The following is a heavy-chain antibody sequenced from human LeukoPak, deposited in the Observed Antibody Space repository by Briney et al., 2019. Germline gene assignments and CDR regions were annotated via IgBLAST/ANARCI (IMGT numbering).Heavy chain of an antibody. Sequence: QSGGSLRLSCAASGFTFSSYAMSWVRQAPGKGLEWVSAINGSGGSTYYADSVKGRFTISRDNSENTLYLQMNSLRAEDTAVYYCAKDYYGSGSYRTPDAYFDYWGQGTLVTVSS. J-gene: IGHJ4*02. CDR3: AKDYYGSGSYRTPDAYFDY. CDR1: GFTFSSYA. CDR2: INGSGGST. D-gene: IGHD3-10*01. V-gene: IGHV3-23*01.